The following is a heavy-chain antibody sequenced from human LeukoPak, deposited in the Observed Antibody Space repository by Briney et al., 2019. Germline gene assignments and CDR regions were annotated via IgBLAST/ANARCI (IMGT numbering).Heavy chain of an antibody. CDR1: GFTFSSYA. CDR3: AKDMTSGIAAAGPDY. D-gene: IGHD6-13*01. Sequence: PGGSLRLSCAASGFTFSSYAMNWVRQAPGKGLEWVSGISWNSGSIGYADSVKGRFTISRDNAKNSLYLQMNSLRAEDTALYYCAKDMTSGIAAAGPDYWGQGTLVTVSS. CDR2: ISWNSGSI. V-gene: IGHV3-9*01. J-gene: IGHJ4*02.